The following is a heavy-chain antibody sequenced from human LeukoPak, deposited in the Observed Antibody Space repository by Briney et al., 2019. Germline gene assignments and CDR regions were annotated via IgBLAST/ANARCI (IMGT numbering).Heavy chain of an antibody. Sequence: KPSETLSLTCAVYGGSFSGYYWSWIRQPPGKGLEWIGEINHSGSNNYNPPLKSRVTISVDTSKNQFSLKLSSVTAADTAVYYCARATLVYYDSSGYYQTWGQGTLVTVSS. D-gene: IGHD3-22*01. V-gene: IGHV4-34*01. CDR2: INHSGSN. J-gene: IGHJ4*02. CDR1: GGSFSGYY. CDR3: ARATLVYYDSSGYYQT.